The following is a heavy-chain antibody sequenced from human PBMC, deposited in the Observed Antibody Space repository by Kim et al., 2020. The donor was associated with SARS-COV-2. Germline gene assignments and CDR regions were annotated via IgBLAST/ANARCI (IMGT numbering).Heavy chain of an antibody. CDR2: INHSGST. V-gene: IGHV4-34*01. CDR1: GGSFSGYY. CDR3: AREIYCSSTSCYPQSHYFDY. D-gene: IGHD2-2*01. Sequence: SETLSLTCAVYGGSFSGYYWSWIRQPPGKGLEWIGEINHSGSTNYNPSLKSRVTISVDTSKNQFSLKLSSVTAADTAVYYCAREIYCSSTSCYPQSHYFDYWGQGTLVTVSS. J-gene: IGHJ4*02.